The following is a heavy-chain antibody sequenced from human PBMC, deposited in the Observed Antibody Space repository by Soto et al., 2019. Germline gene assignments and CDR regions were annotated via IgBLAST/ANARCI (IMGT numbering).Heavy chain of an antibody. D-gene: IGHD3-22*01. V-gene: IGHV4-31*03. Sequence: SETLSLTCTVSGGSISSGGYYWSWIRQHPGKGLEWIGFISYSGSTYYSTSLKSRVTISVDTSKNQFSLKLSSVTAADTAVYYCARESFYDSGGFPGFDYWGQGTLVTVSS. CDR2: ISYSGST. J-gene: IGHJ4*02. CDR3: ARESFYDSGGFPGFDY. CDR1: GGSISSGGYY.